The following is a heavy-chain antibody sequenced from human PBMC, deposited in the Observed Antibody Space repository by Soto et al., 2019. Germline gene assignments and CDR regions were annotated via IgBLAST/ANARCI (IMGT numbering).Heavy chain of an antibody. J-gene: IGHJ6*02. CDR1: GFIFSNYS. CDR3: AREYTAWPLAYGLDV. D-gene: IGHD2-2*02. CDR2: ISSRSDI. Sequence: LRLSCVGSGFIFSNYSINWVRQAPGKGLEWVSSISSRSDIYYAESVKGRFTISRDNAKNSVSLQMNSLRAEDTAVYYCAREYTAWPLAYGLDVWGQGTTVTVSS. V-gene: IGHV3-21*01.